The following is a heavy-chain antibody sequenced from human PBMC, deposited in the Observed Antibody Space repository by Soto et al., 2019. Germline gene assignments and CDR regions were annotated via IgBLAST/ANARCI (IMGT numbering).Heavy chain of an antibody. J-gene: IGHJ6*02. CDR1: GFIFSNYS. CDR3: AREYTAWPLAYGLDV. D-gene: IGHD2-2*02. CDR2: ISSRSDI. Sequence: LRLSCVGSGFIFSNYSINWVRQAPGKGLEWVSSISSRSDIYYAESVKGRFTISRDNAKNSVSLQMNSLRAEDTAVYYCAREYTAWPLAYGLDVWGQGTTVTVSS. V-gene: IGHV3-21*01.